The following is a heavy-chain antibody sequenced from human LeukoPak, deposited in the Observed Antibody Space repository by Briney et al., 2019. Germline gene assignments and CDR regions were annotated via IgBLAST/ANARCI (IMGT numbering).Heavy chain of an antibody. CDR3: ARVIGGNPSYYFDY. CDR1: GGSISSYY. J-gene: IGHJ4*02. CDR2: IYDSGST. Sequence: SETLSLTCTVSGGSISSYYWSWIRQPPGKGLEWIGYIYDSGSTNYNPSLKSRVTISVDTSKNQFSLKLSSVTAADTAVYYCARVIGGNPSYYFDYWGQGTLVTVSS. D-gene: IGHD4-23*01. V-gene: IGHV4-59*01.